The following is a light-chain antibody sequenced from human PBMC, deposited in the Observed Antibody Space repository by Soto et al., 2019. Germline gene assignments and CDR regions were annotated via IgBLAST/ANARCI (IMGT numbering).Light chain of an antibody. CDR3: QQLTDWPPQWT. Sequence: EIVLTQSPGTRSLSPGERAILSCRASQSISSYLAWYQQTPGQAPRLLIYDASSRATGIPARFSGSGSGTDFTLTISSLEPEDFAVYYCQQLTDWPPQWTFGQGTKVDIK. J-gene: IGKJ1*01. CDR2: DAS. V-gene: IGKV3-11*01. CDR1: QSISSY.